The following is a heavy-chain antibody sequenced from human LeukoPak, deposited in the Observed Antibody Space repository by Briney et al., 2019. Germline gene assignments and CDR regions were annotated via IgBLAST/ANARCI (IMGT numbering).Heavy chain of an antibody. J-gene: IGHJ4*02. CDR1: GYTFTSYA. CDR3: ARGSKAVAEFDY. D-gene: IGHD6-19*01. Sequence: ASVKVSCKASGYTFTSYAMHWVRQAPGQRLEWMGWINAGNGNTKYSQKFQGRVTITRDTSASTAYMELSSLRSEDTAVYYCARGSKAVAEFDYWGQGTLVTVSS. CDR2: INAGNGNT. V-gene: IGHV1-3*01.